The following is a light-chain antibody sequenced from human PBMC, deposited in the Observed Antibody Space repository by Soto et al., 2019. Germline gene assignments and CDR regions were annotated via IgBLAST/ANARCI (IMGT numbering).Light chain of an antibody. CDR1: SSDIGAYKY. V-gene: IGLV2-14*01. CDR2: EVS. J-gene: IGLJ2*01. CDR3: CSYRSTSTLV. Sequence: QSALTQPRSVSGSPGQSVTISCTGTSSDIGAYKYVSWYQHHPGKSPRLMIYEVSNRPSGVSNRFSASKSGNTASLTISGLQAEDEADYYCCSYRSTSTLVFGGGTKVTVL.